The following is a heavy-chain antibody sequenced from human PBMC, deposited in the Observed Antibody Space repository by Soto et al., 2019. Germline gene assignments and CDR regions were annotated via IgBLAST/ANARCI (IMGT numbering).Heavy chain of an antibody. CDR2: IIPIFGTA. CDR1: GRTFSSYA. Sequence: QVQLVQSGAEVKKPGSSVKVSCTASGRTFSSYAISWVRQAPGQGLEWMGGIIPIFGTANYAQKFQGRVTITADESTSTACMELNSLRSEDTAVYYCARVVPPEHGYCSRTSCLGRPFDYRGQGTLVTVSS. D-gene: IGHD2-2*03. CDR3: ARVVPPEHGYCSRTSCLGRPFDY. J-gene: IGHJ4*02. V-gene: IGHV1-69*01.